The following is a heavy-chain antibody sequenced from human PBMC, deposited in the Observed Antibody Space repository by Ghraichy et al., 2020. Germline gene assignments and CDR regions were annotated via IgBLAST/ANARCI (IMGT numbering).Heavy chain of an antibody. CDR3: ARGRLIYCDSSGSYFDY. Sequence: SETLSLTCTVSGYSISSGYFWGWIRQPPGKGLEWIANIFRSGGTFYNPSLKSRVTISVNTSENQISLQLSSVTAADTAVYFCARGRLIYCDSSGSYFDYWGQGTQVTVSS. CDR2: IFRSGGT. D-gene: IGHD6-19*01. J-gene: IGHJ4*02. V-gene: IGHV4-38-2*02. CDR1: GYSISSGYF.